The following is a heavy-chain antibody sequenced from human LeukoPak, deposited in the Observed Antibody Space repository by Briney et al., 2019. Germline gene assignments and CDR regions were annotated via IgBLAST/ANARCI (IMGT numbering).Heavy chain of an antibody. D-gene: IGHD3-3*01. V-gene: IGHV3-30-3*01. CDR3: AKDRPRFLEWLLYY. Sequence: GGSLRLSCAASGFTFSSYAMHWVRQAPGKGLEWVAVISYDGSNKYYADSVKGRFTISRDNSKNTLYLQMNSLRAEDTAVYYCAKDRPRFLEWLLYYWGQGTLVTVSS. CDR1: GFTFSSYA. J-gene: IGHJ4*02. CDR2: ISYDGSNK.